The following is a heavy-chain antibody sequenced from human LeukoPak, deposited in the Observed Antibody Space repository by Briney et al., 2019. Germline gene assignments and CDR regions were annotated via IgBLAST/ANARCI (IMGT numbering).Heavy chain of an antibody. CDR1: GFTVSSNY. J-gene: IGHJ4*02. D-gene: IGHD3-16*02. V-gene: IGHV3-53*04. CDR3: ARIVATAGFDY. CDR2: IYSGGST. Sequence: GGSLELSCAASGFTVSSNYMSWGRPAPGKGLEWVSVIYSGGSTYYADSVKGRFTISRHNSKNTLYLQMNSLRAEDTAVYYCARIVATAGFDYWGQGALVTVSS.